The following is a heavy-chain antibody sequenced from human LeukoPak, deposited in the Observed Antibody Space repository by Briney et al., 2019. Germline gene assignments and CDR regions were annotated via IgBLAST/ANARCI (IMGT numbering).Heavy chain of an antibody. V-gene: IGHV4-30-2*01. CDR2: IYHSGST. D-gene: IGHD5-18*01. Sequence: PSETLPLTCTVSGGSISSGDYSWSWIRQPPGKGLEWIGYIYHSGSTYYNPSLKSRVTISVDRSKNQFSLKLSSVTAADTAVYYCASQNSYGYYFDYWGQGTLVTVSS. CDR1: GGSISSGDYS. CDR3: ASQNSYGYYFDY. J-gene: IGHJ4*02.